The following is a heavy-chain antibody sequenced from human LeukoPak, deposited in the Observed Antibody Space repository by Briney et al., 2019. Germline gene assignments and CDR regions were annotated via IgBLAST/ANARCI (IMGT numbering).Heavy chain of an antibody. D-gene: IGHD1-26*01. CDR3: ARLPGATSNVDY. Sequence: NSSETLSLTCTVSGGSISSYFWSWIRQPPGKGLEWTGYIYYSGSTNYNPSLKSRVTISVDTSKNQFSLKLSSVTAADTAVYYCARLPGATSNVDYWGQGTLVTVSS. V-gene: IGHV4-59*08. CDR1: GGSISSYF. J-gene: IGHJ4*02. CDR2: IYYSGST.